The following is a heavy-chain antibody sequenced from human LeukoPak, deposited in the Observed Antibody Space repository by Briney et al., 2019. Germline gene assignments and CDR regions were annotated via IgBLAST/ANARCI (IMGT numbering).Heavy chain of an antibody. CDR1: GFTFSNAW. CDR3: VKATVSYYYYYMDV. J-gene: IGHJ6*03. Sequence: PGGSLRLSCAASGFTFSNAWMSWVRQAPGKGLEWVGRIKSKTDGGTTDYAAPVKGRFTISRDNSKNTLHLQMNSLRTEDTAVYYCVKATVSYYYYYMDVWGKGTTVTVSS. D-gene: IGHD4-17*01. V-gene: IGHV3-15*01. CDR2: IKSKTDGGTT.